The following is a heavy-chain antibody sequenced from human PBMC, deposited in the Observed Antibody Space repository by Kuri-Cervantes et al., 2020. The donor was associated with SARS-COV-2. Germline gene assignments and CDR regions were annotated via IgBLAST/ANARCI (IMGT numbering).Heavy chain of an antibody. J-gene: IGHJ3*02. V-gene: IGHV1-46*01. CDR3: AGALGSSWYEDAFDI. D-gene: IGHD6-13*01. Sequence: ASVKVSCKASGYTFTSYYMHWVRQAPREGLEWMGIINPSGGSTSYAQKLQGRVTMTRDTSTSTVYMDLSSLGCEDTAVYCFAGALGSSWYEDAFDIWGKGTMVTVSS. CDR1: GYTFTSYY. CDR2: INPSGGST.